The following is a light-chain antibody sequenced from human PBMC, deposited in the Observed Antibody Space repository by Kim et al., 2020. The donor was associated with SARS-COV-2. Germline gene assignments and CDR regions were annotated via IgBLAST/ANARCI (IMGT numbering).Light chain of an antibody. J-gene: IGLJ1*01. V-gene: IGLV2-14*03. CDR1: SSNIGGYNY. Sequence: SVTIACTGTSSNIGGYNYVSWYQLHPGKPPHLMIYDVCSRPSGVSNRFSGSKSGNTASLTISGLQAEDEADYYCSSYTSSSTGVFGTGTKVTVL. CDR2: DVC. CDR3: SSYTSSSTGV.